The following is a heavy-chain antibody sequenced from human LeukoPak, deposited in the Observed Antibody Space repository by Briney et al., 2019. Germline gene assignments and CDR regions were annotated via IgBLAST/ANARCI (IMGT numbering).Heavy chain of an antibody. CDR3: AGVYYYDSSGYLRFDY. D-gene: IGHD3-22*01. V-gene: IGHV4-59*01. J-gene: IGHJ4*02. Sequence: SETLSLTCTVSGXPISNYYWSWIRQPPGKGLEWIGYIYYSGSTNYNPSLKSRVTISVDTSKNQFSLKLSSVTAADTAVYYCAGVYYYDSSGYLRFDYWGQGTLVTVSS. CDR1: GXPISNYY. CDR2: IYYSGST.